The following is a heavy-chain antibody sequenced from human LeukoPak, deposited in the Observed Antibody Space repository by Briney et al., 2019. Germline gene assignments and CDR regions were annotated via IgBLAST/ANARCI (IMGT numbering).Heavy chain of an antibody. CDR3: ARGYYYDSSGPLHYFDY. D-gene: IGHD3-22*01. CDR2: INHSGST. Sequence: SETLSLTCAVYGGSFSGYYWSWIRQPPGKGLEWIGEINHSGSTNYNPSLKSRVTISVDTSKNQFSLKLSSVTAADTAVYYCARGYYYDSSGPLHYFDYWGQGTLVTVSS. V-gene: IGHV4-34*01. J-gene: IGHJ4*02. CDR1: GGSFSGYY.